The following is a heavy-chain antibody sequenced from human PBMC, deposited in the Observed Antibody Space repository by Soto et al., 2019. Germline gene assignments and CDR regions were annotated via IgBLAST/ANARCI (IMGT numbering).Heavy chain of an antibody. CDR2: ISYDGFNK. J-gene: IGHJ4*02. Sequence: QVHLVESGGGVVHTGRSLRLSCAASGFTFNTYAMHWVRQAPGKGLEWVAVISYDGFNKYYTDSVKGRFTISRDNSKNTLYLQMNSLKPEDSAVYYCAGVEDEGGSYYDWCQGTLVTVPS. V-gene: IGHV3-30*10. D-gene: IGHD1-26*01. CDR1: GFTFNTYA. CDR3: AGVEDEGGSYYD.